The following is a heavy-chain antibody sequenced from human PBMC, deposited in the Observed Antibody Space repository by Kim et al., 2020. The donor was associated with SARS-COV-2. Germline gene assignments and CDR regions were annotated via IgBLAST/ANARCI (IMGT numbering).Heavy chain of an antibody. CDR1: GFTFSSYA. J-gene: IGHJ6*01. CDR3: AKMSEILTGYYKAPAYY. CDR2: ISGSGGST. Sequence: GGSLRLSCAASGFTFSSYAMSWVRQAPGKGLEWVSAISGSGGSTYYADSAKGRFTISRDNSKNTLFLQMNSLRTADTAVSYCAKMSEILTGYYKAPAYY. D-gene: IGHD3-9*01. V-gene: IGHV3-23*01.